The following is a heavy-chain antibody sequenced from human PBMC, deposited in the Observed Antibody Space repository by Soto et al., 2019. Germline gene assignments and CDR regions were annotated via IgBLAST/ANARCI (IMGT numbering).Heavy chain of an antibody. D-gene: IGHD4-17*01. J-gene: IGHJ4*02. Sequence: QVQLQESGPGLVKPSETLSLTCTVSGGSISSYYWSWIRQPPGKGLEWIGYISYSGSANYNPSLKSRVTISLDTSKNQFSLKLSSVTAADTAVYYCAGYGDYFDYWGQGTLVTVSS. CDR1: GGSISSYY. CDR3: AGYGDYFDY. V-gene: IGHV4-59*01. CDR2: ISYSGSA.